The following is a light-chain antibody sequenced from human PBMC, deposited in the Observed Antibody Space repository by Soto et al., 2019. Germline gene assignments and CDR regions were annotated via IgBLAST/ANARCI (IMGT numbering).Light chain of an antibody. CDR2: ANS. J-gene: IGLJ2*01. CDR3: QSYDSSLSAL. V-gene: IGLV1-40*01. Sequence: QSVLTQPPSVSGAPGQRVTIFCTGSSSNIGAGYDVHWYQQLPGTAPKLLIYANSNRPSGVPDRFSGSRSGTSASLAITGLQADDEADYYCQSYDSSLSALFGGGTKLTVL. CDR1: SSNIGAGYD.